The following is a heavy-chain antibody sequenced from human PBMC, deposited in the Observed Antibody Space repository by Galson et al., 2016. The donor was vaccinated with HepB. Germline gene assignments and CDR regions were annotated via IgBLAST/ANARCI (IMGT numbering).Heavy chain of an antibody. CDR2: IIPLLGIP. Sequence: SVKVSCKASGGTFTTYPITWVRQAPGQGPECLGRIIPLLGIPKYAQKFQGTLTITADKSTSTTYMELTSLRSEDTAVYYCARPSSGWANDAFDIWGQGTMVTVSS. V-gene: IGHV1-69*02. J-gene: IGHJ3*02. CDR3: ARPSSGWANDAFDI. CDR1: GGTFTTYP. D-gene: IGHD6-19*01.